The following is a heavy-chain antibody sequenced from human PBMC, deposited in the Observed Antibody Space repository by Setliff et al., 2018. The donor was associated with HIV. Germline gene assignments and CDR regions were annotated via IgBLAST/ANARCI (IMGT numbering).Heavy chain of an antibody. J-gene: IGHJ4*02. CDR3: ARAKNTWNPGDY. CDR1: GYSFTNYW. V-gene: IGHV5-51*01. Sequence: GESLKISCMGFGYSFTNYWIAWARQMPGKGLEWMGIIYPDDSDTNYSPSFRGQVTMSADKSINTAYLQWDSLKASDSAMYYCARAKNTWNPGDYWGQGTVVTVSS. D-gene: IGHD1-1*01. CDR2: IYPDDSDT.